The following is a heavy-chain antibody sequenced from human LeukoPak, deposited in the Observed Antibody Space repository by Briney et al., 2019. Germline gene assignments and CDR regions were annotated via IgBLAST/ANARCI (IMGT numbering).Heavy chain of an antibody. CDR2: IYYSGST. CDR3: ARCRGDGYNPYYYYYYYMDV. D-gene: IGHD5-24*01. J-gene: IGHJ6*03. CDR1: GGSISSYY. Sequence: PSETLSLTCTVSGGSISSYYWSWIRQPPGKGLEWIGYIYYSGSTNYNPSLKSRVTISVDTSKNQFSLKLSSVTAADTAVYYCARCRGDGYNPYYYYYYYMDVWGKGTTVTISS. V-gene: IGHV4-59*01.